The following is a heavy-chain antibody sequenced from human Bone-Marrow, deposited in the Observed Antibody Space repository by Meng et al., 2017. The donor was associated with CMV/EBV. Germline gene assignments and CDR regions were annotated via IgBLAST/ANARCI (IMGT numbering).Heavy chain of an antibody. CDR3: ARASLYYGSGWFDP. CDR2: INHSGST. J-gene: IGHJ5*02. CDR1: GGSFSGYY. V-gene: IGHV4-34*01. Sequence: SETLSLTCALYGGSFSGYYWSWIRQPPGKGLEWIGEINHSGSTNYNPSLKSRVTISVDTSKNQFSLKLSSVTAADTAVYYCARASLYYGSGWFDPWGQGTLVTVSS. D-gene: IGHD3-10*01.